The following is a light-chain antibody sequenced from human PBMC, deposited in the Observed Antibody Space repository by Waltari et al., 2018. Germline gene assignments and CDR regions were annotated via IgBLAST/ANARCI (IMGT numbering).Light chain of an antibody. CDR1: QGIRTN. CDR2: GAS. V-gene: IGKV1-13*02. CDR3: QQLNTYPIT. J-gene: IGKJ5*01. Sequence: AIQLTQSPSSLSASVGDRVTIACRASQGIRTNLAWYQQKPGKAPNLLIYGASTLERGVPSRFSGSGSGTDFTLTISSLQPEDFATYYCQQLNTYPITFGQGTRLEI.